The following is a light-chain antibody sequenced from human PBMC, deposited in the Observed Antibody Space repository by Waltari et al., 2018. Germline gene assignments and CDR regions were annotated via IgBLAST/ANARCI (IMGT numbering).Light chain of an antibody. V-gene: IGKV3-11*01. CDR2: DAS. Sequence: EIVLTQSPATLSLSPAERATLSCRASQSVGNYLAWYQQKPGQAPRLLIYDASNRATGIPARFSGSGSGTDFTLTISSLEPEDFAVYYCQQRSNWLTFGGGTKVEIK. J-gene: IGKJ4*01. CDR3: QQRSNWLT. CDR1: QSVGNY.